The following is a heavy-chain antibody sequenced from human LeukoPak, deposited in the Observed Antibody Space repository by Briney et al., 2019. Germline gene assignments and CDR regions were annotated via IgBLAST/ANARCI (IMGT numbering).Heavy chain of an antibody. Sequence: EASVKVSCKASGGTFSSYAISWVRQAPGQGLEWMGGVIPIFGTANYAQKFQGRVTITADKSTSTAYMELSSLRSEDTAVYYCARETNVRCSGGSCHYNWFDPWGQGTLVTVSS. V-gene: IGHV1-69*06. CDR2: VIPIFGTA. CDR3: ARETNVRCSGGSCHYNWFDP. CDR1: GGTFSSYA. J-gene: IGHJ5*02. D-gene: IGHD2-15*01.